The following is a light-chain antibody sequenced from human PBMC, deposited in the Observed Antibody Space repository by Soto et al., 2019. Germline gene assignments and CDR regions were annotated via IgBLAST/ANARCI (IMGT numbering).Light chain of an antibody. CDR1: QSLLHSNGYNY. Sequence: DIVMTQSPLSLPVTPGEPASISCRSSQSLLHSNGYNYLDWYLQKPGQSPRLLIYGASSRATGIPDRFSGSGSGPDFTLTISRLEPEDFAVYFCQHYGSSPWTFGQGTKVDIK. V-gene: IGKV2-28*01. CDR2: GAS. CDR3: QHYGSSPWT. J-gene: IGKJ1*01.